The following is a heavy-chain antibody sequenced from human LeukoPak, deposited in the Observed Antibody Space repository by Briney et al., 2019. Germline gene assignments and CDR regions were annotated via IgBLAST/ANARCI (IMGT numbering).Heavy chain of an antibody. V-gene: IGHV4-59*01. D-gene: IGHD1-26*01. J-gene: IGHJ3*02. CDR1: GGSISSYY. CDR2: IYYSGST. Sequence: PSETLSLTCTVSGGSISSYYWSWIRQPPGKGLEWIGYIYYSGSTNYNPSLKSRVTISVDTSKNQFSLKLNSVTAADTAVYYCARALKSGSYRIDAFDIWGQGTMVTVSS. CDR3: ARALKSGSYRIDAFDI.